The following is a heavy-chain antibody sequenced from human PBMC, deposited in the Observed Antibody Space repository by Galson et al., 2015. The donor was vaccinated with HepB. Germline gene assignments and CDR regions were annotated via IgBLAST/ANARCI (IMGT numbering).Heavy chain of an antibody. Sequence: SVKVSCKASAYSFTTFYLHWVRQAPGQGLEWMGWINPNTGATDYAQKFRGRVTMTRDTSITTTYMELSGLKSDDTAVYYCARSVTPPIYYYYGLDVWGQGTAVTVSS. CDR2: INPNTGAT. CDR1: AYSFTTFY. CDR3: ARSVTPPIYYYYGLDV. J-gene: IGHJ6*02. V-gene: IGHV1-2*02.